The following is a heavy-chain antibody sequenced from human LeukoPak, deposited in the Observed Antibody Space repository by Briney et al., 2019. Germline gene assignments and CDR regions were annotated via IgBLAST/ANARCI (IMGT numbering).Heavy chain of an antibody. J-gene: IGHJ3*02. V-gene: IGHV1-24*01. D-gene: IGHD3-22*01. CDR2: FDPEDGET. CDR3: ATLKWGYYLDAFDI. CDR1: GYTLPELS. Sequence: VKVSCKVSGYTLPELSMHWVRQAPGKGLEWMGGFDPEDGETIYAQKFQGRVTMTEDTSTDTAYMALTSLRSEDTAVYYCATLKWGYYLDAFDIWGQGTMVTVSS.